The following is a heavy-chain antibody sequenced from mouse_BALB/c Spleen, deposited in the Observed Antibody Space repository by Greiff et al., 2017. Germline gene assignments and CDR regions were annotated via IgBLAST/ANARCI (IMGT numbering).Heavy chain of an antibody. Sequence: QVQLKESGAELVRPGSSVKISCKASGYAFSSYWMNWVKQRPGQGLEWIGQIYPGDGDTNYNGKFKGKATLTADKSSSTAYMQLSSLTSEDSAVYCCARREPAMAYWGQGTLVTVSA. CDR3: ARREPAMAY. CDR2: IYPGDGDT. J-gene: IGHJ3*01. V-gene: IGHV1-80*01. D-gene: IGHD1-1*02. CDR1: GYAFSSYW.